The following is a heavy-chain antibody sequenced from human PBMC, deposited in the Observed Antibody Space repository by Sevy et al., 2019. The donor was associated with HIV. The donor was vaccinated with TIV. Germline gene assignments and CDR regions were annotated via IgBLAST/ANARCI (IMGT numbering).Heavy chain of an antibody. V-gene: IGHV3-48*03. CDR1: GFTFSSYE. CDR3: AREGRLGYCSSTSCPGGAFDI. Sequence: GGSLRLSCAASGFTFSSYEMNWVRQAPGKGLEWVSYISSSGSTIYYADSVKGRFTISRDNAKNSLYLQMNSLRAEDTAVYYCAREGRLGYCSSTSCPGGAFDIWGQGTMVTVSS. J-gene: IGHJ3*02. D-gene: IGHD2-2*01. CDR2: ISSSGSTI.